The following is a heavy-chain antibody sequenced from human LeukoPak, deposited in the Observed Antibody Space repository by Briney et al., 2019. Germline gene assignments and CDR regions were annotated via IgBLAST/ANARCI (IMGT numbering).Heavy chain of an antibody. CDR3: ALGYCSSTSCYAGDY. Sequence: PGGSLRLSCAASGFTVSSNYMSWVRQAPGKGLEWVSVIYSGGSTYYPDSVKGRFTISRDNSKNTLYLQMNSLRAEDTAVYYCALGYCSSTSCYAGDYWGQGTLVTVSS. V-gene: IGHV3-53*01. CDR2: IYSGGST. J-gene: IGHJ4*02. CDR1: GFTVSSNY. D-gene: IGHD2-2*01.